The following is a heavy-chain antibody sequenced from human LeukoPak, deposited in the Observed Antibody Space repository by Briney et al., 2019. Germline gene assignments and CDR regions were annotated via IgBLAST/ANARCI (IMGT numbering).Heavy chain of an antibody. V-gene: IGHV1-2*02. D-gene: IGHD6-25*01. CDR1: GYTFTDYY. CDR3: ARDPAQYNSAEIDF. J-gene: IGHJ4*02. CDR2: INPNSGGT. Sequence: GASVKVSCKASGYTFTDYYLHWVRQVPGEGLEWMGWINPNSGGTNYAQKFQGRVTMTKNTSITTAYMELSSLRSDDTAVFFCARDPAQYNSAEIDFWGQGTLVTVSS.